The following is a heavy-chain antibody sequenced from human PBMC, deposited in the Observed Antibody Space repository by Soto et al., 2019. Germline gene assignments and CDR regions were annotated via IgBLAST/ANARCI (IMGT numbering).Heavy chain of an antibody. CDR3: ARGVALNPFAGHCFDS. Sequence: QVQLQESGPGLVKPSETLSLSCTVSGGSTSSSNYYWSWIRQPPGQGVEWIGYIYFSGITNYNHCLPSRATIAVDTSGGQFSLSLVSVTAADAAIYYCARGVALNPFAGHCFDSWGQGTLVTVST. CDR2: IYFSGIT. CDR1: GGSTSSSNYY. D-gene: IGHD2-15*01. V-gene: IGHV4-61*01. J-gene: IGHJ5*01.